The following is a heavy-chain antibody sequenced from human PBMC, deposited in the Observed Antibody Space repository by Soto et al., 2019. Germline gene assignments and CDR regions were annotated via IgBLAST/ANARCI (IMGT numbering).Heavy chain of an antibody. CDR1: GFTFSTYG. Sequence: GGSLRLSCGASGFTFSTYGMHWVRQAPGKGLEWVAVIWFDGTKKYYADSVNGRFTISRDNSKNTLYLQMNSLRAEDTAVYYCASQIFWSGSTAHGMDVWGQGTAVTVSS. J-gene: IGHJ6*02. CDR2: IWFDGTKK. V-gene: IGHV3-33*01. D-gene: IGHD3-3*01. CDR3: ASQIFWSGSTAHGMDV.